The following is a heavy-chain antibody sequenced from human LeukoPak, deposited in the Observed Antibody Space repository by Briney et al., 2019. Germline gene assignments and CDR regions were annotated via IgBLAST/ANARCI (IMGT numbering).Heavy chain of an antibody. V-gene: IGHV4-38-2*02. CDR3: ARVVPAAIHHYFDY. Sequence: PSETLSLTCSVSGYSIGSGHYWGWIRQPPGKGLEWIGSMYQTGSSYYSPSLKSRVTISVDTSKNQFSLKLSSVTAADTAVYYCARVVPAAIHHYFDYWGQGTLVTVSS. D-gene: IGHD2-2*02. CDR1: GYSIGSGHY. J-gene: IGHJ4*02. CDR2: MYQTGSS.